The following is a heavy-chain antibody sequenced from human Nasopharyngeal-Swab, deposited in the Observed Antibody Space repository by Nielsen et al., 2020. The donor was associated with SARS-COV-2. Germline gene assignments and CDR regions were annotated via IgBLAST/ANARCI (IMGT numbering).Heavy chain of an antibody. CDR3: ARVVSLYYYYYGMDV. CDR2: IYYSGST. Sequence: SETLSLTCTVSGGSISSYYWSWIRQPPGKGLEWIGYIYYSGSTNYNPSLKSRVTISVDTSKNQFSLKLSSVTAADTAVYYCARVVSLYYYYYGMDVWGQGTTVTVSS. V-gene: IGHV4-59*01. J-gene: IGHJ6*02. D-gene: IGHD2-21*01. CDR1: GGSISSYY.